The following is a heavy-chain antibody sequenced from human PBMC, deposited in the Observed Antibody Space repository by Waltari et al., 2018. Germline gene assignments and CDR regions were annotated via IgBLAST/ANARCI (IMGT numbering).Heavy chain of an antibody. Sequence: EVQLVESGGGLIQPGGSLRLSCAASGFTVSNTYMSWVRQAPGKGLEWVSVIYSGGNAYYADSVKGRFTISRDNSKNTVYLQMNSLRAEDTALYYCARFSHKDYWGQGILVTVSS. CDR3: ARFSHKDY. V-gene: IGHV3-53*01. CDR2: IYSGGNA. CDR1: GFTVSNTY. J-gene: IGHJ4*02.